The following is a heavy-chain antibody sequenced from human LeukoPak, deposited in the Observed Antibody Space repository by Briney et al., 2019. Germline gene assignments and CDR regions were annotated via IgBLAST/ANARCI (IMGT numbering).Heavy chain of an antibody. CDR3: AREGYSSAWYSVDYYYYYGMDV. J-gene: IGHJ6*02. V-gene: IGHV1-18*01. CDR1: GYTFTSYG. D-gene: IGHD6-19*01. Sequence: GASVKVSCKASGYTFTSYGISWVRQAPGQGLEWMGWISAYNGNTNYAQKLQGRVTMTTDTSTSTAYMELRSLRSDDTAVYYCAREGYSSAWYSVDYYYYYGMDVWGQGTTVTVSS. CDR2: ISAYNGNT.